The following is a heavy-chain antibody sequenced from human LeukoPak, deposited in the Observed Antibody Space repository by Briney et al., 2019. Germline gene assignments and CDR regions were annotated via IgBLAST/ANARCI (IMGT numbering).Heavy chain of an antibody. CDR2: INPNSGGT. CDR1: GYTFTGYY. Sequence: ASAKVSCKASGYTFTGYYMHWVRQAPGQGLEWMGWINPNSGGTNYAQKFQGRVTMTRDTSISTAYMELSRLRSDDTAVYYCARAVPSITMIVVVITDNWFDPWGQGTLVTVSS. J-gene: IGHJ5*02. V-gene: IGHV1-2*02. D-gene: IGHD3-22*01. CDR3: ARAVPSITMIVVVITDNWFDP.